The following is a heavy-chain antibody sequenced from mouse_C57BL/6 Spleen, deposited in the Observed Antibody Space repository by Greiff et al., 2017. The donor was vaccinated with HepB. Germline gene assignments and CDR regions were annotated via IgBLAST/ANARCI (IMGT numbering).Heavy chain of an antibody. CDR2: INPSSGYT. J-gene: IGHJ3*01. CDR3: ASHYGSSPAWFAY. CDR1: GYTFTSYW. D-gene: IGHD1-1*01. Sequence: VQRVESGAELAKPGASVKLSCKASGYTFTSYWMHWVKQRPGQGLEWIGYINPSSGYTKYNQKFKDKATLTADKSSSTAYMQLSSLTYEDSAVYYCASHYGSSPAWFAYWGQETLVTVSA. V-gene: IGHV1-7*01.